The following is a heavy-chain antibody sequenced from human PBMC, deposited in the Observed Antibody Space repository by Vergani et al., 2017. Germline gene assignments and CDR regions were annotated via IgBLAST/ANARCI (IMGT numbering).Heavy chain of an antibody. CDR3: TKSPGFGDVFDF. Sequence: DVHLAESGGGFFQPGGSLRLSCSASGFSFNSYWMHWVRQVPGKGLLWVSRIKSDGSITAYADSVKGRFTISRDNTGNTLFLQMNNLNVEDTAKYYCTKSPGFGDVFDFWGQGAVVSVSS. J-gene: IGHJ4*02. D-gene: IGHD3-10*01. V-gene: IGHV3-74*03. CDR2: IKSDGSIT. CDR1: GFSFNSYW.